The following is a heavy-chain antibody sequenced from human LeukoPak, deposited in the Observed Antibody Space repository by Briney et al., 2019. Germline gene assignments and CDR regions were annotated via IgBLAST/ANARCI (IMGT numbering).Heavy chain of an antibody. D-gene: IGHD2-2*01. Sequence: GGSLRLSCAASAFTFSSYAMSWVRQAPGKGLEGVSAISSSGGSTYYADSAKGRFTISRDNSKNTLYLQMNSLRAEDTAVYYCAKVAEYCSSTSCAKYRYYFDYWGQGTLVTVSS. CDR1: AFTFSSYA. CDR2: ISSSGGST. J-gene: IGHJ4*02. V-gene: IGHV3-23*01. CDR3: AKVAEYCSSTSCAKYRYYFDY.